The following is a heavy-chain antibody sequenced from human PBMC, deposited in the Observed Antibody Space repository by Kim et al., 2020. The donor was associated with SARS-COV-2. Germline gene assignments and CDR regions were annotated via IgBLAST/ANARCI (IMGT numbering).Heavy chain of an antibody. CDR3: ARDLGVITNYYYYGMDV. Sequence: SVKVSCKASGYTFTSYAMNWVRQAPGQGLEWMGWINTNTGNPTYAQGFTGRFVFSLDTSVSTAYLQISSLKAEDTAVYYCARDLGVITNYYYYGMDVWGQGTTVTVSS. J-gene: IGHJ6*02. V-gene: IGHV7-4-1*02. CDR1: GYTFTSYA. D-gene: IGHD3-10*01. CDR2: INTNTGNP.